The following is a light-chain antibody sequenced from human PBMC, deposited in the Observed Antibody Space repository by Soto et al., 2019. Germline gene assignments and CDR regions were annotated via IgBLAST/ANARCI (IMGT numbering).Light chain of an antibody. CDR2: EVS. Sequence: QSVLTQPASVSGSPGQSVAISCTGTSSDVGAYNYISWYQQHPGKAPKLLLSEVSNRPSGVSDRFSGSKSGNTASLTISGLQAEDEADYYCSSLTTSFTYVFGTGTNVTVL. CDR3: SSLTTSFTYV. J-gene: IGLJ1*01. CDR1: SSDVGAYNY. V-gene: IGLV2-14*01.